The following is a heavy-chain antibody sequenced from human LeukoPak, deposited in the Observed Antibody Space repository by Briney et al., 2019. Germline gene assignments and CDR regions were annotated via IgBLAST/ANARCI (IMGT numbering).Heavy chain of an antibody. CDR2: MNPNSGNT. Sequence: ASVKVSCKASGYTFTSYDINWVRQATGQGLEWMGWMNPNSGNTGYAQKFQGRVTMTRNTSISTAYMELSSLRSEDTAVYYCARTVTTTPIFHYGGQETLVTVPS. CDR1: GYTFTSYD. J-gene: IGHJ4*02. CDR3: ARTVTTTPIFHY. V-gene: IGHV1-8*01. D-gene: IGHD4-17*01.